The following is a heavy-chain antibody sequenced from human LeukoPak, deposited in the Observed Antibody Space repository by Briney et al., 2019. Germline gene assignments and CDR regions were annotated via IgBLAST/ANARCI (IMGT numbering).Heavy chain of an antibody. J-gene: IGHJ3*02. CDR3: AKPEGSDYYYPPSDAFDI. CDR2: ISYDGSNK. V-gene: IGHV3-30-3*02. Sequence: GRSLRLSCAASGFTFSGYAMHWDRQAPGKGLEWVAVISYDGSNKYYADSVKGRFTISRDNSKNTLYLQMNSLRAEDTAVYYCAKPEGSDYYYPPSDAFDIWGQGTMVTVSS. D-gene: IGHD4-17*01. CDR1: GFTFSGYA.